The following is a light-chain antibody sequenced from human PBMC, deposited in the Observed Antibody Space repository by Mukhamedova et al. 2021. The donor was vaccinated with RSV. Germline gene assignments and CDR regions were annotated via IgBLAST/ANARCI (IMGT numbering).Light chain of an antibody. CDR2: RDT. CDR1: IGSKN. Sequence: IGSKNVHWYQQKPGQAPVLVIHRDTKRPSEIPERFSGSNSGNTATLTITGAQGGDEADYYCQVWDIRTVIFGGGTKRTVL. CDR3: QVWDIRTVI. V-gene: IGLV3-9*01. J-gene: IGLJ2*01.